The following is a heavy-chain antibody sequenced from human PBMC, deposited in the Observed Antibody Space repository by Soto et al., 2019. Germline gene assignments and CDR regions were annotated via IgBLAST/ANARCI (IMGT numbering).Heavy chain of an antibody. CDR1: GYTFTSYD. Sequence: ASVKVSCKASGYTFTSYDINWVRQATGQGLEWMGWMNPNSGNTGYAQKFQGRVTMTRNTSISTAYMELSSLRSEDTAVYYCASPRGSYYYYYYGMDVWAQGTTVTVSS. CDR2: MNPNSGNT. D-gene: IGHD1-26*01. CDR3: ASPRGSYYYYYYGMDV. V-gene: IGHV1-8*01. J-gene: IGHJ6*02.